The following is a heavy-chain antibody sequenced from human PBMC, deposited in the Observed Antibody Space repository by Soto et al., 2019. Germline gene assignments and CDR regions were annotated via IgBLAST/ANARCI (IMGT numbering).Heavy chain of an antibody. D-gene: IGHD6-19*01. CDR2: IVVGSGNT. V-gene: IGHV1-58*02. J-gene: IGHJ5*02. Sequence: ASVKVSCKASGFTFTSSAMQWVRQARGQRLEWIGWIVVGSGNTNYAQKFQERVTITRDMSTSTAYMELSSLRSEDTAVYYCAALQPTIAVADNWFDPWGQGTLVTVSS. CDR3: AALQPTIAVADNWFDP. CDR1: GFTFTSSA.